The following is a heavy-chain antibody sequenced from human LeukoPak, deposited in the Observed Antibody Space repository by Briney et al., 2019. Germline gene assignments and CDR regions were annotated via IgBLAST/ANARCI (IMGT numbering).Heavy chain of an antibody. CDR2: IYYSGST. CDR3: AREAGLGAFDI. CDR1: DGSVKSNN. V-gene: IGHV4-59*02. J-gene: IGHJ3*02. Sequence: LINTRSDGSVKSNNLSLVGHPISKKLEWIGYIYYSGSTNYNPSLKSRVTISVDTSKNQFSLKLSSVTAADTAVYYCAREAGLGAFDIWGQGTMVTVSS. D-gene: IGHD6-19*01.